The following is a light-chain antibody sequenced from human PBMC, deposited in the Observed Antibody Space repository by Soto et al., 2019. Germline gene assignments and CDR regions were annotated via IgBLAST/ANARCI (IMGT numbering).Light chain of an antibody. V-gene: IGLV9-49*01. J-gene: IGLJ3*02. CDR1: SGYSNYK. Sequence: QLVLTQPPSASASLGASVTLTCTLSSGYSNYKVDWYQQRPGKGPRFVMRVGTGGIVGSKGDGIPDRFSFLGSGLNRYLTIKNIQEEDESDYHCGADHGSWSNVVYPGVFGGGTKLTVL. CDR2: VGTGGIVG. CDR3: GADHGSWSNVVYPGV.